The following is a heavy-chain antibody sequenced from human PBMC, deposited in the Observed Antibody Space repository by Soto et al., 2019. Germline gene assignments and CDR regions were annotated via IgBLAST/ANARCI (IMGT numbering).Heavy chain of an antibody. CDR1: GGTFSIYA. CDR2: IIPIFGTA. Sequence: QVQLVQSGAEVKKPGSSVKVSSKASGGTFSIYAISWVRQAPGQGLEWMGGIIPIFGTANYAQKFQGRVTLTADESTSTAYMELSSLRYEDTAVYYCASSVSSGWYDKGYYYYGTDVWGQGTTVTVSS. D-gene: IGHD6-19*01. V-gene: IGHV1-69*12. J-gene: IGHJ6*02. CDR3: ASSVSSGWYDKGYYYYGTDV.